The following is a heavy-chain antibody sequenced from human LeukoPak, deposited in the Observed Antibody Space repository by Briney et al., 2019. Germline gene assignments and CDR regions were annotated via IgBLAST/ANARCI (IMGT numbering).Heavy chain of an antibody. CDR3: TSTDRGYNDAFDI. CDR2: IRSKANSYAT. Sequence: GGSLRLSCAASGFTFSGSAMHWVRQASGKGLEWVGRIRSKANSYATAYAASVKGRFTISRDDSKNTAYLQMNSLKTEDTAVYYCTSTDRGYNDAFDIWGQGTMVTVSS. CDR1: GFTFSGSA. J-gene: IGHJ3*02. D-gene: IGHD5-24*01. V-gene: IGHV3-73*01.